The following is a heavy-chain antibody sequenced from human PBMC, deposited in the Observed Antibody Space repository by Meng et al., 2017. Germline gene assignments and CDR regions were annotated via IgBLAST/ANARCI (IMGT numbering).Heavy chain of an antibody. D-gene: IGHD6-19*01. CDR3: ARGNSGWYITQNWFDP. CDR1: GYTFTSYD. CDR2: MNPNSGNT. V-gene: IGHV1-8*01. Sequence: ASVKVSCKASGYTFTSYDINWVRQATGQGLEWMGWMNPNSGNTGYAQKFQGRVTMTRNTSISTAYMELSCLRSEDTAVYYCARGNSGWYITQNWFDPWGQGTLVTVSS. J-gene: IGHJ5*02.